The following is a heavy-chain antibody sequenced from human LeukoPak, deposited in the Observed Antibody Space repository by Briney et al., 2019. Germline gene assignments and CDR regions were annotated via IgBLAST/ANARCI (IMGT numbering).Heavy chain of an antibody. D-gene: IGHD1-26*01. CDR2: IYYSGST. J-gene: IGHJ5*02. CDR1: GGSISSYY. CDR3: GRESWSFRGWFDP. V-gene: IGHV4-59*01. Sequence: SETLSLTCTVSGGSISSYYWSWIRQPPGKGLEWIGYIYYSGSTNYNPSLKSRVTISVDTSKNQFSLKLRSVTAAAPAVYFRGRESWSFRGWFDPWGQGTLVTVSS.